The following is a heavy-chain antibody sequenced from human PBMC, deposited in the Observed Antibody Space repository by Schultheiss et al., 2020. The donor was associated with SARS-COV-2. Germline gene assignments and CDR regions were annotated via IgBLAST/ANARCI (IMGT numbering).Heavy chain of an antibody. V-gene: IGHV4-59*01. D-gene: IGHD3-16*01. Sequence: GSLRLSCAVYGGSFSGYYWSWIRQPPGKGLEWIGYIYYSGSTNYNPSLKSRVTISVDTSKNQFSLKLSSVTAADTAVYYCARDWGGLSPSDYWGQGTLVTVSS. CDR2: IYYSGST. CDR1: GGSFSGYY. J-gene: IGHJ4*02. CDR3: ARDWGGLSPSDY.